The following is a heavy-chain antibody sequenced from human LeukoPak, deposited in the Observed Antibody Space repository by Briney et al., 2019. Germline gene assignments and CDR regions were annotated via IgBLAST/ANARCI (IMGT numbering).Heavy chain of an antibody. CDR1: GFTFISYW. Sequence: GGSLRLSCAASGFTFISYWMTWVRQAPGKGLEWVANIKEDGSEKFYVDSVKGRFTISRDNANNSVYLQMNNLRAEDTAVYYCARDRTRVQLWLGGMDVWAKGLRSPSP. CDR2: IKEDGSEK. V-gene: IGHV3-7*01. D-gene: IGHD3-22*01. J-gene: IGHJ6*02. CDR3: ARDRTRVQLWLGGMDV.